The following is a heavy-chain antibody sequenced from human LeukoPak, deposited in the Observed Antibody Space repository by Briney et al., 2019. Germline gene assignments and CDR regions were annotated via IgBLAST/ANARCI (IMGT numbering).Heavy chain of an antibody. Sequence: GGSLRLSCAASGFTFSSYAMHWVRQAPGKGLEWVAVISYDGSDKYYADSVKGRFTISRDNSKNTLYPQVNSLRAEDTAVYYCARDRGYQLLSFWFDPWGQGTLVTVSS. CDR1: GFTFSSYA. CDR2: ISYDGSDK. CDR3: ARDRGYQLLSFWFDP. J-gene: IGHJ5*02. V-gene: IGHV3-30*01. D-gene: IGHD2-2*01.